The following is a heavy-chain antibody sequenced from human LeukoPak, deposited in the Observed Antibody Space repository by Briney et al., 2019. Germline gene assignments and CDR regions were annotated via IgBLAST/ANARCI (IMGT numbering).Heavy chain of an antibody. CDR2: IYYSGST. J-gene: IGHJ4*02. Sequence: PSETLSLTRTVSGGSISSYYWSWIRQPPGKGLEWIGYIYYSGSTNYNPSLKSRVTISVDTSKNQFSLKLSSVTAADTAVYYCARERVWSGYYTFDYWGQGTLVTVSS. V-gene: IGHV4-59*01. CDR1: GGSISSYY. D-gene: IGHD3-3*01. CDR3: ARERVWSGYYTFDY.